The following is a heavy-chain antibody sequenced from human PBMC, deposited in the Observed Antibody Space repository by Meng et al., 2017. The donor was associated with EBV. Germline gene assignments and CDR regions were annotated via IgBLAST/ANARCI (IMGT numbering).Heavy chain of an antibody. D-gene: IGHD6-19*01. J-gene: IGHJ4*02. Sequence: VQMVHCGGGEKKPAAAVKVSCKAYRYTFNVYYMHVVQQATGQVLEWMVRINPDSGGTNCAKKFEGRVTMTRDTSISTDFMELSRMSADDTAVYYCARVGIAVAGTGDYWGQGTLVTVSS. CDR2: INPDSGGT. CDR3: ARVGIAVAGTGDY. CDR1: RYTFNVYY. V-gene: IGHV1-2*02.